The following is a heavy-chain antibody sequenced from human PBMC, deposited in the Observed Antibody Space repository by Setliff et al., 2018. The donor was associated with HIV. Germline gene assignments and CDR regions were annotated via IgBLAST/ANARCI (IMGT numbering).Heavy chain of an antibody. CDR1: GYTFTDYY. J-gene: IGHJ3*02. Sequence: GASVKVSCKASGYTFTDYYMHWVRQAPGQGLEWMGRINPNSGGTNYVQKFQGRVTMTRDRSISTAYMELSRLRSDDTGVYYCASKVYCTNGVCLDAFDIWGQGTMVTVS. CDR3: ASKVYCTNGVCLDAFDI. V-gene: IGHV1-2*05. CDR2: INPNSGGT. D-gene: IGHD2-8*01.